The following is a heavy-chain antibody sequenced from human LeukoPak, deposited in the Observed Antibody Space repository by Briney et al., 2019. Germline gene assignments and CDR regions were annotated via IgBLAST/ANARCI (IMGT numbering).Heavy chain of an antibody. Sequence: SDTVSLICTLSGYSIDRSSYYWAWIRQFPGKGLERFGSVYYSGSTYYKPSLKSRVTISADTSNNQSSLHLYSVTAADTAVYYCVNGCAYSTDFDWLLRGDSWGQGTLVTVSS. D-gene: IGHD3-9*01. V-gene: IGHV4-39*01. CDR3: VNGCAYSTDFDWLLRGDS. CDR1: GYSIDRSSYY. J-gene: IGHJ4*02. CDR2: VYYSGST.